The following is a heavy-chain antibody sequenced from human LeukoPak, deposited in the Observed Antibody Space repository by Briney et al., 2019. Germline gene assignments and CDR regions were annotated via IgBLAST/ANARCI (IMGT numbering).Heavy chain of an antibody. CDR2: MNPNSGNT. CDR3: ARGPLVRLPSSFDP. V-gene: IGHV1-8*01. J-gene: IGHJ5*02. Sequence: GASVKVSCKASGYTFTSYDINWVRQATGQGLEWMGWMNPNSGNTGSAQRLQGRVTMTRDTSISTAYMELSSLTSEDTAVYYCARGPLVRLPSSFDPWGQGTLVTVSS. CDR1: GYTFTSYD. D-gene: IGHD3-16*02.